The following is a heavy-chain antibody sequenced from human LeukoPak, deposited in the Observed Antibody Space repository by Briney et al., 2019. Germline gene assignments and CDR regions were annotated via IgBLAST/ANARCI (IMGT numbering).Heavy chain of an antibody. Sequence: PGGSLRLSCAASGFTFSSYSMNWVRQAPGKGLEWVSSISSSSSYIYYADSVKGRFTIPRDNAKNSLYLQMNSLRAEDTAVYYCARDHEQWLVRIKYHYMDVWGKGTTVTVSS. CDR2: ISSSSSYI. J-gene: IGHJ6*03. V-gene: IGHV3-21*01. CDR3: ARDHEQWLVRIKYHYMDV. CDR1: GFTFSSYS. D-gene: IGHD6-19*01.